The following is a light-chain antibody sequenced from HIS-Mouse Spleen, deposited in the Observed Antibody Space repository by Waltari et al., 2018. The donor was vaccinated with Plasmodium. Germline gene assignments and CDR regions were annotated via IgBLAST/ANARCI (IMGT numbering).Light chain of an antibody. CDR3: CSYAGSYTWV. Sequence: QSALTQPRSVSGSPGRSVTIPCTGTSSDAGGYNYVSWYQQHPGKAPKLMIYDVSKRPSGVPDRFSGSKSGNTASLTISGLQAEDEADYYCCSYAGSYTWVFGGGTKLTVL. J-gene: IGLJ3*02. CDR2: DVS. V-gene: IGLV2-11*01. CDR1: SSDAGGYNY.